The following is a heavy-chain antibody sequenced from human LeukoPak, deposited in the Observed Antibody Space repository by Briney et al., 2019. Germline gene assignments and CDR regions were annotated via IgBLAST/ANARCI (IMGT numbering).Heavy chain of an antibody. Sequence: GGSLRLSCAASGFTFRNYAMHWVRQAPGKGLEWVAVISYDGSNKYYADSVKGRFTISRDNSKNTLYLQMNSLRAEDTAVYYCAREDHGRLYFDLWGQGILVTVSS. D-gene: IGHD1-14*01. CDR3: AREDHGRLYFDL. CDR2: ISYDGSNK. CDR1: GFTFRNYA. J-gene: IGHJ4*02. V-gene: IGHV3-30-3*01.